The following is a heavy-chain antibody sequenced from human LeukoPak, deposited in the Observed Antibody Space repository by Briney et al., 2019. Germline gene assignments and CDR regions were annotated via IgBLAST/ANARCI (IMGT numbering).Heavy chain of an antibody. J-gene: IGHJ5*02. CDR1: GYTFTSYD. CDR3: ARGRTYYYDSSGYYYIPPSVNWFDP. V-gene: IGHV1-8*01. Sequence: ASVKFSCKASGYTFTSYDINWVRQATGQGLEWMGWMNPNSGNTGYAQKFQGRVTMTGNTSISTAYMELSSLRSEVTAVYYCARGRTYYYDSSGYYYIPPSVNWFDPWGQGTLVTVSS. D-gene: IGHD3-22*01. CDR2: MNPNSGNT.